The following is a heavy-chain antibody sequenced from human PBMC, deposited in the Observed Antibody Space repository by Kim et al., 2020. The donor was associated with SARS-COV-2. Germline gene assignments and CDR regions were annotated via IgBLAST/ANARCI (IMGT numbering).Heavy chain of an antibody. V-gene: IGHV5-51*01. CDR2: IYPGDSDT. D-gene: IGHD6-13*01. J-gene: IGHJ5*02. Sequence: GESLKISCKGSGYSFTSYWIGWVRQMPGKGLEWMGIIYPGDSDTRYSPSFQGQVTISADKSISTAYLQWSSLKASDTAMYYCARHGRGAGIAAAGRNRWFGPWGQGTLVTVSS. CDR3: ARHGRGAGIAAAGRNRWFGP. CDR1: GYSFTSYW.